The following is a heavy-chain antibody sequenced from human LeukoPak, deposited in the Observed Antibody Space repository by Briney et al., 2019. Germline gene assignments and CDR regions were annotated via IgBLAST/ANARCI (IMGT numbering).Heavy chain of an antibody. CDR1: GYTFTSYG. J-gene: IGHJ4*02. CDR3: ARAEGRRGGFRFSDY. V-gene: IGHV1-18*01. D-gene: IGHD5-24*01. CDR2: ISAYNGNT. Sequence: GASVKVSCKASGYTFTSYGISWVRQAPGQGLEWMGWISAYNGNTNYAQKLQGRVSMTTDTSTTTAFLELRSLRSDDTAVYYCARAEGRRGGFRFSDYWGQGSLVTVSS.